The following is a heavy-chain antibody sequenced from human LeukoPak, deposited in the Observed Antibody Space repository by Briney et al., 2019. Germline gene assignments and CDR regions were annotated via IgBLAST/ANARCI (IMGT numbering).Heavy chain of an antibody. D-gene: IGHD1-26*01. CDR2: INHSGST. J-gene: IGHJ4*02. CDR3: ARAEWELILSYDY. Sequence: NASETLSLTCAVYGGSFSGYYWSWIRQPPGKGLEWIGEINHSGSTNYNPSLKSRVTISVDTSKNQFSLKLSSVTAADTAVYYCARAEWELILSYDYWGQGTLVTVSS. CDR1: GGSFSGYY. V-gene: IGHV4-34*01.